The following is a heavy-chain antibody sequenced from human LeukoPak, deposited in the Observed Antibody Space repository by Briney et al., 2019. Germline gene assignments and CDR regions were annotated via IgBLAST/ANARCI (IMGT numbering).Heavy chain of an antibody. CDR2: INPNSGGT. V-gene: IGHV1-2*02. CDR1: GYTFTGPY. J-gene: IGHJ4*02. CDR3: ARGGITMIVALGY. Sequence: ASVKVSCKASGYTFTGPYMHWVRQAPGQGLEWMGWINPNSGGTNYAQKFQGRVTMTRDTSISTAYMELSRLRSDDTAVYYCARGGITMIVALGYWGQGTLVTVSS. D-gene: IGHD3-22*01.